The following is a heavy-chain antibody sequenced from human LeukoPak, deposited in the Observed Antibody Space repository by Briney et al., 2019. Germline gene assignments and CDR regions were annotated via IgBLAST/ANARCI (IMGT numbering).Heavy chain of an antibody. Sequence: PGGSLRLSCQASGFPFSTFPMSWVRQAPGKGLEWVSTLSGDGSDTYYADSVKGRFTISRDTSKNTLYLQMNSLRAEDTAVYYCAKDTSPSSGYYFGPLELYYFDYWGQGTLVTVSS. CDR2: LSGDGSDT. CDR3: AKDTSPSSGYYFGPLELYYFDY. CDR1: GFPFSTFP. J-gene: IGHJ4*02. D-gene: IGHD3-22*01. V-gene: IGHV3-23*01.